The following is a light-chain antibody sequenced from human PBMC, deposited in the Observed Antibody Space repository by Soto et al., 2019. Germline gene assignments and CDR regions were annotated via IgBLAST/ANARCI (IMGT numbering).Light chain of an antibody. V-gene: IGLV2-14*03. CDR3: SSYGASSTL. CDR2: DVS. CDR1: SSDIGSYNY. Sequence: QSVLTQPASLSGSPGQSITISCTGTSSDIGSYNYVSWYQQHPGKAPKLMIFDVSYRPSGISDRFPGSKSGNTASLTISGLQPEDEADYYCSSYGASSTLFGGGTKLTVL. J-gene: IGLJ3*02.